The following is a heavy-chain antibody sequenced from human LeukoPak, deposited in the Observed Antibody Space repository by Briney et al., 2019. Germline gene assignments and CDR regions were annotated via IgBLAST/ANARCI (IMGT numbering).Heavy chain of an antibody. CDR1: GGSISSYY. CDR3: ARDGRGVYDSSGYHFDY. CDR2: IYTSGST. V-gene: IGHV4-4*07. J-gene: IGHJ4*02. Sequence: SETLSLTCTVSGGSISSYYWSWIRQPAGKGLEWIGRIYTSGSTNYNPSLKSRVTMSVDTSKNQFSLKLSSVTAADTAVYYCARDGRGVYDSSGYHFDYWGQGTLVTVSS. D-gene: IGHD3-22*01.